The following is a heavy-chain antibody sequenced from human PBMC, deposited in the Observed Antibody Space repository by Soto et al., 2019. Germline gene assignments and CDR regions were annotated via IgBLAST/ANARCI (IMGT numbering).Heavy chain of an antibody. J-gene: IGHJ6*02. Sequence: RASVKVSCKASGGTFSSYAISWVRQAPGQGLEWMGGIIPIFGTANYAQKFQGRVTITADKSTSTAYMELSSLRSEDTAVYYCARVSSSSHYYYYYYGMDVWGQGTTVTVSS. CDR2: IIPIFGTA. CDR3: ARVSSSSHYYYYYYGMDV. V-gene: IGHV1-69*06. D-gene: IGHD6-6*01. CDR1: GGTFSSYA.